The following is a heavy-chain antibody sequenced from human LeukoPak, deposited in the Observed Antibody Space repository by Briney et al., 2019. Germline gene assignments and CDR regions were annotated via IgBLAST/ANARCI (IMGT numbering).Heavy chain of an antibody. V-gene: IGHV1-3*01. CDR1: GFTFSSYA. D-gene: IGHD6-13*01. Sequence: PGGSLRLSCAASGFTFSSYAMSWVRQAPGQRLEWMGWINAGNGNTKYSQKFQGRVTITRDTSASTAYMELSSLRSEDTAVYYCARESEQQLSGQSFDYWGQGTLVTVSS. J-gene: IGHJ4*02. CDR2: INAGNGNT. CDR3: ARESEQQLSGQSFDY.